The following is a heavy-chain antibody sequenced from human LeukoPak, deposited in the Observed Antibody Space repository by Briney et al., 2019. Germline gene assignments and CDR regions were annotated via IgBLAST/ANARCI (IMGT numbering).Heavy chain of an antibody. J-gene: IGHJ6*02. D-gene: IGHD2-2*01. Sequence: GGSLRLSCAASGFTFSSYAMSWVRQAPGKGLEWVAVISYDGSNKYYADSVKGRFTISRDNSKNTLYLQMNSLRAEDTAVYYCARDLIVVVPAAMESVYYYYYGMDVWGQGTTVTVSS. CDR1: GFTFSSYA. CDR2: ISYDGSNK. V-gene: IGHV3-30-3*01. CDR3: ARDLIVVVPAAMESVYYYYYGMDV.